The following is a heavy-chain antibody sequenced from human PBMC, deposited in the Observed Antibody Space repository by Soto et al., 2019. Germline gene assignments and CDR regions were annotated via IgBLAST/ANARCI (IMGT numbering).Heavy chain of an antibody. D-gene: IGHD5-12*01. J-gene: IGHJ3*02. V-gene: IGHV3-74*01. Sequence: GGSLRLSCAASGFTFSSYWMHWVRQAPGKGLVWVLRINSDGSSTSYADSVKGRFTISRDNAKNTLYLQMNSLRAEDTAVYYCARAHYSGYDYDDAFDIWGQGTMVTVSS. CDR2: INSDGSST. CDR3: ARAHYSGYDYDDAFDI. CDR1: GFTFSSYW.